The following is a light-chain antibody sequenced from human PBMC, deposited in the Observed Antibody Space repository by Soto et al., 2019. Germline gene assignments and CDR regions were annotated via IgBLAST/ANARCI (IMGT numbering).Light chain of an antibody. J-gene: IGKJ1*01. V-gene: IGKV3-20*01. Sequence: EIVLTQSPGTLSLSPGERATLSCRASQSVTSNYLAWYQQKPGQAPGLLIYDTSTRASGVPDRFSGSGSGTDFTLTISRLEPEDFAVYYCQQYGSSPRTFGQGTKVDI. CDR2: DTS. CDR3: QQYGSSPRT. CDR1: QSVTSNY.